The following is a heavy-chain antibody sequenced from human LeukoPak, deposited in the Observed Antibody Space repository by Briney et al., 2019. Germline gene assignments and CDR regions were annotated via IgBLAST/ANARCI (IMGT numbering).Heavy chain of an antibody. CDR1: GFTFSSYA. D-gene: IGHD6-13*01. J-gene: IGHJ5*02. V-gene: IGHV3-23*01. CDR2: ISGSGGST. Sequence: GGSLRLSCAASGFTFSSYAMSWVRQAPGKGLEWVSAISGSGGSTYYADSVKGRFTISRGNSKNTLYLQMNSLRAEDTAVYFCAKGFGSSRTNWFDPWGQGTLVTVSS. CDR3: AKGFGSSRTNWFDP.